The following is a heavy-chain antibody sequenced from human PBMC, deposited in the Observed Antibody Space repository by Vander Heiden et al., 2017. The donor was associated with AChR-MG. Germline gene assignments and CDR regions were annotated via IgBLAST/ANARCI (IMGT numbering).Heavy chain of an antibody. CDR1: GFTFSSSA. J-gene: IGHJ6*02. V-gene: IGHV3-30-3*01. D-gene: IGHD2-15*01. CDR2: ISYDGSNK. CDR3: ARGEIVVVVAATTSDYYYYGMDV. Sequence: VQLVASGGGVVQPARSLRLSCAASGFTFSSSAIHCVRKAPGKGLEWGAVISYDGSNKYYADSVKGRFTISRDNSKNTLYLQMNSLRAEDTAVYYCARGEIVVVVAATTSDYYYYGMDVWGQGTTVTVSS.